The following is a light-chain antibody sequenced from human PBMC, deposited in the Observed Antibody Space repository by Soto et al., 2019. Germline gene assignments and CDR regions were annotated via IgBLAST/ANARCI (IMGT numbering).Light chain of an antibody. Sequence: QSALTQPPSASGSPGQSVTISCTGTNSDAGGSTYVSWYQQHPGKAPKLVIYEVIKRPSGVPDRFSGSRSGNTASLTVSGLQAEDEAYYYCSSNVCGTKLKIFGGGTKLTVL. CDR3: SSNVCGTKLKI. V-gene: IGLV2-8*01. CDR1: NSDAGGSTY. J-gene: IGLJ2*01. CDR2: EVI.